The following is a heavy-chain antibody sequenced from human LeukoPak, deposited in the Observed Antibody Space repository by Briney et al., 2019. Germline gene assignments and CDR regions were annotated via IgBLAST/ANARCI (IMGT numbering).Heavy chain of an antibody. D-gene: IGHD5-24*01. CDR3: ARAWRYNFSPLDY. V-gene: IGHV1-2*02. J-gene: IGHJ4*02. CDR2: INPNSGGT. CDR1: GYTFTGYY. Sequence: ASVKVSCKASGYTFTGYYMHWVRQAPGQGLEWMGWINPNSGGTNYAQKFQGRVTMTRDTSISTAYMELSRLRSDDTDVYYCARAWRYNFSPLDYWGQGTLVTVSS.